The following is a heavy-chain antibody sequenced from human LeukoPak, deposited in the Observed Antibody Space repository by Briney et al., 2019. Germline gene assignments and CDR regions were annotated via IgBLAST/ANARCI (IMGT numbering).Heavy chain of an antibody. CDR1: GYTFTDYY. D-gene: IGHD6-13*01. CDR3: ARARYSSSWYLFSS. J-gene: IGHJ5*02. Sequence: ASVKVSCKASGYTFTDYYIHWVRQPPGQGLEWMGWINPNSGDTNYAQKFQGRVTMTRDTSISAAYMELTSLTSDDTSVYYCARARYSSSWYLFSSWGQGTLVTVSS. V-gene: IGHV1-2*02. CDR2: INPNSGDT.